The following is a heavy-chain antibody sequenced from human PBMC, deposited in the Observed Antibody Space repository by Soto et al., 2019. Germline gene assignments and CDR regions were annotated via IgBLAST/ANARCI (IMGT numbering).Heavy chain of an antibody. J-gene: IGHJ6*02. CDR3: ARSQGSSTSLEIYYYYYYGMDV. CDR1: GGTFSSYA. D-gene: IGHD2-2*01. CDR2: ISPISDTT. V-gene: IGHV1-69*01. Sequence: QVQLVQSGAEVKKPGSSVKVSCKASGGTFSSYAISWVRQAPGQGLEWMGGISPISDTTNYAQKFQGRVTITADESTSTAYMELSSVRSEATAVYYCARSQGSSTSLEIYYYYYYGMDVWGQGTTVNVS.